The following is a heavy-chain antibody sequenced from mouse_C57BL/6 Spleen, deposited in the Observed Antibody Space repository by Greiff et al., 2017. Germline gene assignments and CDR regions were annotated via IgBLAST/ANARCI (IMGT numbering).Heavy chain of an antibody. D-gene: IGHD1-1*01. CDR2: IYPRSGNT. Sequence: QVQLKESGAELARPGASVKLSCKASGYTFTSYGISWVKQRTGQGLEWIGEIYPRSGNTYYNEKFKGKATLTADKSSSTAYMELRSLTSEDSAVYFSARRDYGSSAGYFDVWGTGTTVTVSS. CDR1: GYTFTSYG. J-gene: IGHJ1*03. CDR3: ARRDYGSSAGYFDV. V-gene: IGHV1-81*01.